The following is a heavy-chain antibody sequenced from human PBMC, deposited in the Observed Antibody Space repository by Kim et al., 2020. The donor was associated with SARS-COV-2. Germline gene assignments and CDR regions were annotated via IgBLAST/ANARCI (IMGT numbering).Heavy chain of an antibody. CDR2: IYYSGST. Sequence: SETLSLTCTVSSGSISSSSYYWGWIRQPPGKGLEWIGSIYYSGSTYYNPSLKSRVTISVDTSKNQFSLKLSSVTAADTAVYYCARHNREWLLLLPYYFDYWGQGTLVTVSS. J-gene: IGHJ4*02. V-gene: IGHV4-39*01. CDR3: ARHNREWLLLLPYYFDY. D-gene: IGHD6-19*01. CDR1: SGSISSSSYY.